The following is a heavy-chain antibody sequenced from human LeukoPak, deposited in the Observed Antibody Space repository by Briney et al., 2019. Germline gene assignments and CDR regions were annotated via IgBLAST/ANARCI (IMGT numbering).Heavy chain of an antibody. CDR2: IIPVFNTT. J-gene: IGHJ3*02. V-gene: IGHV1-69*13. CDR3: ARDRGGYNFGDAFDI. D-gene: IGHD5-24*01. Sequence: RASVKVSCKASGGTFSYYSITWVRLAPGQGFEWMGGIIPVFNTTDYAQKFQGRVTITADGSTNTAYMELSSLRSEDTAFYYCARDRGGYNFGDAFDIWGQGTMVTVSS. CDR1: GGTFSYYS.